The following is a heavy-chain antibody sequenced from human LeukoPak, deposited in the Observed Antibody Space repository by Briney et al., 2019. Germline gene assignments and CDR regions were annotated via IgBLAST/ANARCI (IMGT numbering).Heavy chain of an antibody. CDR2: ISGSGGST. V-gene: IGHV3-23*01. J-gene: IGHJ4*02. Sequence: GGSLRLSCAASGFTFSSYAMSWVRQAPGKGLEWVSTISGSGGSTYYADSVKGRFTISRDNSKNTLYLQMNSLRAEDTAIYYCAKVGNVDTAMVDYWGQGTLVTVSS. D-gene: IGHD5-18*01. CDR1: GFTFSSYA. CDR3: AKVGNVDTAMVDY.